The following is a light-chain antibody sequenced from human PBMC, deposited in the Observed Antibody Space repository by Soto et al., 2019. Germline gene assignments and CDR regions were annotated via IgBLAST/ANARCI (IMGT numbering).Light chain of an antibody. Sequence: EIVLTQSPGTLSLSPGERATLSCRPSQRISTSSLAWYQQKPGQAPRLLIYGASSRATGIPDRFSGSGSETDFTLTISSLQAEDVAVYYCQHYYNVPLSFGGGTKVDIK. CDR1: QRISTSS. J-gene: IGKJ4*01. CDR2: GAS. V-gene: IGKV3-20*01. CDR3: QHYYNVPLS.